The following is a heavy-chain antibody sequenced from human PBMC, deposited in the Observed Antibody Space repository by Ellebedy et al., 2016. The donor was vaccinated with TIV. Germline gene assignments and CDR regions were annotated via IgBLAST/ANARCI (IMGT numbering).Heavy chain of an antibody. CDR2: ISSSGPTL. D-gene: IGHD6-19*01. J-gene: IGHJ4*02. V-gene: IGHV3-11*01. CDR1: GFTFDDYG. Sequence: PGGSLRLSCAASGFTFDDYGMSWVRQAPGKGLEWISYISSSGPTLYYADSVKGRFTISRDNAKNSLFLQMNSLRAEDTAVYYCAREGSPYSSGWDGLDFWGQGTLVTVSS. CDR3: AREGSPYSSGWDGLDF.